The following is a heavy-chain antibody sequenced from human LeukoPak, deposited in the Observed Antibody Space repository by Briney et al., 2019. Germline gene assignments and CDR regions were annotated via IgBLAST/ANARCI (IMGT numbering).Heavy chain of an antibody. Sequence: GGSLRLSCAASGFTFSSYAMSWVRQAPGKGLEWVSVIYSGGSTYYADSVKGRFTISRDNSKNTLYLQMNSLRAEDTAVYYCARETYYYGVDVWGQGTTVTVSS. J-gene: IGHJ6*02. CDR1: GFTFSSYA. CDR3: ARETYYYGVDV. V-gene: IGHV3-53*01. CDR2: IYSGGST.